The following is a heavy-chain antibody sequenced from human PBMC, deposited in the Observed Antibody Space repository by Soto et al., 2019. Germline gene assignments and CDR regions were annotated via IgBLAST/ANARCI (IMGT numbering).Heavy chain of an antibody. Sequence: GESLKISCNGSGYSFTSYWIGWVRQMPGKGLEWMGIIYPGDSDTRYSPSFQGQVTISADKSISTAYLQWSSLKASDTAMYYCARQKGYRSGGTVGYYYYGMDVWGQGTTVTVSS. D-gene: IGHD6-19*01. CDR1: GYSFTSYW. CDR3: ARQKGYRSGGTVGYYYYGMDV. CDR2: IYPGDSDT. J-gene: IGHJ6*02. V-gene: IGHV5-51*01.